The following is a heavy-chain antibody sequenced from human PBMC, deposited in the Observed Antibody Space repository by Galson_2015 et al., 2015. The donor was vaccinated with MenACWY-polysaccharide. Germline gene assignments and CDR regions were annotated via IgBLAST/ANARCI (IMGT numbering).Heavy chain of an antibody. Sequence: TLSLTCGVSGDSITSAGYYWTWIRQHPETGLEWIGYILNNGSPKTNPSLRSRVTVSSDTSRNQFSLTLTSVTAADTATYYCAGIPSTMSSFGWFDPWGQGILVTVSS. J-gene: IGHJ5*02. CDR2: ILNNGSP. CDR1: GDSITSAGYY. CDR3: AGIPSTMSSFGWFDP. V-gene: IGHV4-31*11. D-gene: IGHD3-3*01.